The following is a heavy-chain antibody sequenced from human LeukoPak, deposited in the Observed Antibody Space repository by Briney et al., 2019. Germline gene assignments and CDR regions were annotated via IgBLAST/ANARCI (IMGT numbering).Heavy chain of an antibody. V-gene: IGHV3-30*18. CDR1: GFTFSSYG. J-gene: IGHJ6*02. CDR2: ISYDGSNK. Sequence: PGRSRRLSCAASGFTFSSYGMRWVRQAPGKWREWVAFISYDGSNKYYADSVKGRFTISRDNSKNTLYLQMNSLRAEDTAVYYCAEELNSGYDFDYYYYGMDVWGQGTTVTVSS. CDR3: AEELNSGYDFDYYYYGMDV. D-gene: IGHD5-12*01.